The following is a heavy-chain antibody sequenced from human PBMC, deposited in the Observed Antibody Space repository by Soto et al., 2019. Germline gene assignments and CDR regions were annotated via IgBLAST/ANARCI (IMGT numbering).Heavy chain of an antibody. CDR2: IIPIFGTA. CDR3: ARAGNCSGGSCSETHF. CDR1: GGTFSSYA. J-gene: IGHJ4*02. D-gene: IGHD2-15*01. Sequence: QVQLVQSGAEVKKPGSSVKVSCKASGGTFSSYAISWVRQAPGQGLEWMGGIIPIFGTANYAQKFQGRVTSTXXEXTXXAYMELSSLRSEDTAVYYCARAGNCSGGSCSETHFWGQGTLVTVSS. V-gene: IGHV1-69*05.